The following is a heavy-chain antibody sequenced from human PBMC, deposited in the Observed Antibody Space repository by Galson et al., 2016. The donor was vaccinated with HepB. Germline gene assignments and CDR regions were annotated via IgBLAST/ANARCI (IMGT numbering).Heavy chain of an antibody. D-gene: IGHD4-17*01. V-gene: IGHV3-30*04. CDR3: ARDYGDSFFEY. Sequence: SLRLSCAASGFTFSRYALHWVRQAPGKGLEWVAVIAYDGSNKDYVDSVKGRCTISRDNFKNTLYLQMNSLRAEDTAVYYCARDYGDSFFEYWGQGTLVTVSS. CDR2: IAYDGSNK. CDR1: GFTFSRYA. J-gene: IGHJ4*02.